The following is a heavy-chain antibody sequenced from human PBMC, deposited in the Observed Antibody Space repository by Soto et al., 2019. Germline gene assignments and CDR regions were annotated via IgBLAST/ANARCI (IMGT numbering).Heavy chain of an antibody. Sequence: PGGSLRLSCAASGFTFSNYDMHWVRQAPGKGLGWVAVISYDGSNKYYADSVRGRFTISRDNSKNTLYLQMNSLRADDTAVYYCAKAAATYYCSGGYCYNYYFDSWGQGTLVTVSS. V-gene: IGHV3-30*18. CDR2: ISYDGSNK. CDR1: GFTFSNYD. J-gene: IGHJ4*02. CDR3: AKAAATYYCSGGYCYNYYFDS. D-gene: IGHD2-15*01.